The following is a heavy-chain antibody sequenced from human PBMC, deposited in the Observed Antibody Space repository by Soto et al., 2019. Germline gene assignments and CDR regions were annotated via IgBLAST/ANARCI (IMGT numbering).Heavy chain of an antibody. V-gene: IGHV3-53*01. CDR1: GFTVSTNY. J-gene: IGHJ3*02. CDR3: ANGGHTYGPDGFDI. CDR2: IYIGGNT. Sequence: PGGSLRLSCAASGFTVSTNYMSWVRQAPGKGLEWASVIYIGGNTYYADSEKGRFAISRNDSKNTVYLQMNSLRVEDTAMYYGANGGHTYGPDGFDIWGRGTMVTVSS. D-gene: IGHD5-18*01.